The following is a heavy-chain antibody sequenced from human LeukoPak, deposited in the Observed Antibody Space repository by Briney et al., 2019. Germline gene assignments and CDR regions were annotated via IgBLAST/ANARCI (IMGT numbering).Heavy chain of an antibody. CDR3: GGLYGDYDPGAFDI. D-gene: IGHD4-17*01. Sequence: SETLSLTCTVSGGSISSYYWSWIRQPPGKGLEWIGYIYYSGSTNYNPSLKSRVTMSVDTSKNQFSLKLSSVTAADTAVYYCGGLYGDYDPGAFDIWGQGTMVTVSS. CDR2: IYYSGST. V-gene: IGHV4-59*08. CDR1: GGSISSYY. J-gene: IGHJ3*02.